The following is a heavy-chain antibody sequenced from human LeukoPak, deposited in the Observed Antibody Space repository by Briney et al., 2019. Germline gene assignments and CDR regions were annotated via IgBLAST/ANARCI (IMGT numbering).Heavy chain of an antibody. CDR3: ARDGAYGNQPSPRYFDL. D-gene: IGHD4-11*01. Sequence: SETLSLTCTVSGGSISSYYWSWIRQPPGKGLEWIGYIYYSGSTNYNPSLKSRVTISVDTSKNQFSLKLSSVTAADTAVYYCARDGAYGNQPSPRYFDLWGRGTLVTVSS. CDR2: IYYSGST. CDR1: GGSISSYY. V-gene: IGHV4-59*01. J-gene: IGHJ2*01.